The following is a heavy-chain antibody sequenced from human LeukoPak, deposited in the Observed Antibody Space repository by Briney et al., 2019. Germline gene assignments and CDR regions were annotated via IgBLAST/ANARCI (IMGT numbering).Heavy chain of an antibody. J-gene: IGHJ4*02. V-gene: IGHV1-69*01. CDR1: GGTFSSYA. CDR2: IIPIFGTA. CDR3: ARGGREYKYGRELDH. D-gene: IGHD5-18*01. Sequence: ASVKVSCKASGGTFSSYAISWVRQAPGQGLEWMGGIIPIFGTANYAQKFQGRVTITADESTSTAYMELRGLRSDDTAVYYCARGGREYKYGRELDHWGQGTLVTVSS.